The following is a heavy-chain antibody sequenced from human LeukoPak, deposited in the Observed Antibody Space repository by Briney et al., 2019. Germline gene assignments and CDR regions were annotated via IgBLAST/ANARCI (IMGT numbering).Heavy chain of an antibody. CDR1: GYTFTSYY. V-gene: IGHV1-46*01. CDR2: INPSGGST. Sequence: GASVTVSCKASGYTFTSYYMHWVRQAPGQGLEWMGIINPSGGSTSYAQKFQGRVTMTRDTSTSTVYMELSSLRSEDTAVYYCARVLTYYDILTGYSTYYFDYWGQGTLVTVSS. J-gene: IGHJ4*02. CDR3: ARVLTYYDILTGYSTYYFDY. D-gene: IGHD3-9*01.